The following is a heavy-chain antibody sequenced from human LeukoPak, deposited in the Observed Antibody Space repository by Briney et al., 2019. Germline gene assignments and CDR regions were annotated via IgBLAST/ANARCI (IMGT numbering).Heavy chain of an antibody. Sequence: ASVKVSCKASGGTFSSYAISWVRQAPGQGLEWMGRINPNSGGTNYAQKFQGRVTMTRDTSISTAYMELSRLRSDDTAVYYCARDPEGSAYNWFDPWGQGTLVTVSS. J-gene: IGHJ5*02. CDR1: GGTFSSYA. V-gene: IGHV1-2*06. CDR2: INPNSGGT. D-gene: IGHD3-10*01. CDR3: ARDPEGSAYNWFDP.